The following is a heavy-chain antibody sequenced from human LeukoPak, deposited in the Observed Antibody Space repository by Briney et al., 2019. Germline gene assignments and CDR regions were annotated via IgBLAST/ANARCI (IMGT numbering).Heavy chain of an antibody. Sequence: PGGSLRLSCAASGFTFSTYWMHWVRQAPGKGLEWVSSISSSSSYIYYADSVKGRFTISRDNAKNSLYLQMNSLRAEDTAVYYCASWGPTGYWGQGTLVTVSS. V-gene: IGHV3-21*01. CDR3: ASWGPTGY. CDR2: ISSSSSYI. J-gene: IGHJ4*02. CDR1: GFTFSTYW. D-gene: IGHD4-17*01.